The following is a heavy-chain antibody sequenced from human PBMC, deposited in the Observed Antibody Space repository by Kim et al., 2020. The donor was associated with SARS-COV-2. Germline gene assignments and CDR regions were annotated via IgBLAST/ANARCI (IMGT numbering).Heavy chain of an antibody. CDR1: GGSFSGYY. CDR3: ARGERYYYDSSGYYGFDY. D-gene: IGHD3-22*01. Sequence: SETLSLTCAVYGGSFSGYYWSWIRQPPGKGLEWIGEINHSGSTNYNPSLKSRVTISVDTSKNQFSLKLSSVTAADTAVYYCARGERYYYDSSGYYGFDYWGQGTLVTVSS. J-gene: IGHJ4*02. CDR2: INHSGST. V-gene: IGHV4-34*01.